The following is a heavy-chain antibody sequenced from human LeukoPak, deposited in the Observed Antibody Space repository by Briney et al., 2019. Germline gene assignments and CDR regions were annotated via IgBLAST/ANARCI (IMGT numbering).Heavy chain of an antibody. CDR3: ARERTTIVSGTTVGAY. V-gene: IGHV3-48*03. D-gene: IGHD4-11*01. CDR2: ITGSGDSI. CDR1: GFTFSRYE. Sequence: GRSLRLSCSPPGFTFSRYEMKWVRQAPGKGLEWISYITGSGDSIYYASSVKGRFTISRDNAKNSLFLQMNTLTADDTAVYYCARERTTIVSGTTVGAYWGQGTLVTVSS. J-gene: IGHJ4*02.